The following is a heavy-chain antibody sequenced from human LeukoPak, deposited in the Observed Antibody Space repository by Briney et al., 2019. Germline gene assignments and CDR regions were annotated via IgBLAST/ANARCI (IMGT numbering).Heavy chain of an antibody. CDR1: GYTFTSYY. CDR2: INPSGGST. Sequence: ASVTVSCKASGYTFTSYYMHWVRQAPGQGLEWMGIINPSGGSTSYAQKFQGRVTMTRDTSTSTVYMELSSLRSEDTAVYYCARDFEAVDSSGYFSYWGQGTLVTVSS. V-gene: IGHV1-46*01. D-gene: IGHD3-22*01. CDR3: ARDFEAVDSSGYFSY. J-gene: IGHJ4*02.